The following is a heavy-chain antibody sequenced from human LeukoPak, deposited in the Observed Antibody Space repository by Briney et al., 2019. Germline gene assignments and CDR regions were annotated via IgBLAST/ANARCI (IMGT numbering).Heavy chain of an antibody. Sequence: PSETLSLTCTVSGGSISSYYWSWIRQPAGKGLEWIGRIHTSGSTNYNPSLKSRVTMSVDTSKKQFSLKLTSVTAADTAVYYCARSGLNRFDSWGQGTLVTVSS. D-gene: IGHD2-15*01. V-gene: IGHV4-4*07. CDR2: IHTSGST. J-gene: IGHJ4*02. CDR3: ARSGLNRFDS. CDR1: GGSISSYY.